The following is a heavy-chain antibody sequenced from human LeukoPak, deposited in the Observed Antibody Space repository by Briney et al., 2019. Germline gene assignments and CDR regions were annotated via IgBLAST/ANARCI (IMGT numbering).Heavy chain of an antibody. CDR3: ARVHSSGP. CDR2: ISSSSSYI. D-gene: IGHD3-22*01. J-gene: IGHJ4*02. Sequence: GGSLRLSCATSGFSFSTYWMHWVRQAPGKGLEWVSSISSSSSYIYYADSVKGRFTISRDNAKNSLYLQMNSLRAEDTAVYYCARVHSSGPWGQGTLVTVSS. V-gene: IGHV3-21*01. CDR1: GFSFSTYW.